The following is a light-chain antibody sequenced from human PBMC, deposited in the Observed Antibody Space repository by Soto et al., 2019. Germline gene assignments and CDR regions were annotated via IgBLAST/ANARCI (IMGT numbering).Light chain of an antibody. J-gene: IGKJ1*01. CDR3: QQYDSSPRT. Sequence: EIVLTQSPGTLSLSPGERATPSCRASQSINSNYLAWYQQKPGQGPRPLMYGASSRATGIPDRFSGSGSGTDFTLTISRLEPEDFAVYYCQQYDSSPRTFGQGTKVEIK. CDR1: QSINSNY. V-gene: IGKV3-20*01. CDR2: GAS.